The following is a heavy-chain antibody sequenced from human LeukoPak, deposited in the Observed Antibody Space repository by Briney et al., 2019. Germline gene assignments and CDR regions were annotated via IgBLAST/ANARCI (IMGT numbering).Heavy chain of an antibody. D-gene: IGHD1-1*01. Sequence: SETLSLTCAVSGYSLSSGYYWGWIRQPPGKGLEWIGSIYHSGSTYYNPSLKSRVTISVDTSKNQLSLKLSSVTAADTAVYYCARGRGGTEAFDIWGQGTMVTVSS. CDR3: ARGRGGTEAFDI. CDR1: GYSLSSGYY. J-gene: IGHJ3*02. CDR2: IYHSGST. V-gene: IGHV4-38-2*01.